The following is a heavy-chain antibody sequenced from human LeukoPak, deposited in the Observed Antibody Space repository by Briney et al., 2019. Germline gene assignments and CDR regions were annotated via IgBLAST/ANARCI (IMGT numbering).Heavy chain of an antibody. J-gene: IGHJ4*02. Sequence: SETLSLTCTVSGGSISTYYWSWIRQPPGKGLEWIGYIYHSGSTKYNPSLKSRVTISVDTSKNQFSLKLISVTAADTAVYYCARDGYSGNDGLWGQGTLVTVSS. CDR1: GGSISTYY. CDR3: ARDGYSGNDGL. D-gene: IGHD5-12*01. V-gene: IGHV4-59*01. CDR2: IYHSGST.